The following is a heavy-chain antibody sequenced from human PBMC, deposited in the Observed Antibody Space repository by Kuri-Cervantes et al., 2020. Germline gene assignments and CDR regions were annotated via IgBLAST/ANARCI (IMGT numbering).Heavy chain of an antibody. V-gene: IGHV1-69*13. D-gene: IGHD3-10*01. Sequence: VKVSCKASGGTFSSYAISWVRQAPGQGLEWMGGIIPIFGTANYAQKFQGRVTITADKSTSTAYMELSSLRSEDTALYYCAKGLVVRGVIDYYHGMDVWGQGTTVTVSS. J-gene: IGHJ6*02. CDR2: IIPIFGTA. CDR1: GGTFSSYA. CDR3: AKGLVVRGVIDYYHGMDV.